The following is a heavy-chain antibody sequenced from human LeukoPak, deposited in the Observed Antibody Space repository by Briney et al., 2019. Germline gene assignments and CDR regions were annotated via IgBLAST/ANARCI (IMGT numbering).Heavy chain of an antibody. Sequence: PGGSLRLSCAASGFTFSSYSMNWVRQAPGKGLEWVSYISSSSSTIYYADSAKGRFTISRDNAKNSLYLQMNSLRDEDTAVYYCARDGTSCYFSSCYYYYYMDVWGKGTTVTVSS. CDR1: GFTFSSYS. D-gene: IGHD2-2*01. CDR3: ARDGTSCYFSSCYYYYYMDV. J-gene: IGHJ6*03. CDR2: ISSSSSTI. V-gene: IGHV3-48*02.